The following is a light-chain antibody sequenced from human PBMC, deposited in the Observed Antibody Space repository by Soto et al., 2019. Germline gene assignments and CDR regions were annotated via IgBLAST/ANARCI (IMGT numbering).Light chain of an antibody. CDR3: QQYNYFWA. CDR2: DAS. CDR1: QSISSW. Sequence: DIQMTQSPSTLSASVGDIVTIPCRASQSISSWLAWYQQKPGKAPKLLIYDASNLESGVQSRFSGGGSGTEFSLTIRSLQPDDFATYYCQQYNYFWAFGQGTKVDIK. J-gene: IGKJ1*01. V-gene: IGKV1-5*01.